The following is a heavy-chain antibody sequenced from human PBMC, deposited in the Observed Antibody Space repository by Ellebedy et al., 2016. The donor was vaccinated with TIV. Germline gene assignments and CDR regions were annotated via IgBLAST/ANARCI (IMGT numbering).Heavy chain of an antibody. J-gene: IGHJ6*02. CDR3: ARDRKYYGSGSYYYSYYGIDV. V-gene: IGHV1-2*02. D-gene: IGHD3-10*01. CDR2: INLNSGGT. CDR1: GYTFTGYY. Sequence: AASVKVSCKASGYTFTGYYMHWVRQAPGQGLEWMGCINLNSGGTNFAQRFQGRVTMTRDTSISTAYMELSRLRSDDTAVYYCARDRKYYGSGSYYYSYYGIDVWGQGTTVTVSS.